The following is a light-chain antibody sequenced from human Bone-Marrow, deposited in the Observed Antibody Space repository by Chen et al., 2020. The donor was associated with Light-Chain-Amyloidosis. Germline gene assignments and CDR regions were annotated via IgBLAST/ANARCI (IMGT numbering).Light chain of an antibody. CDR1: QTISSSY. CDR2: GSS. J-gene: IGKJ4*01. CDR3: QQYGTSPLT. Sequence: EIVLTQSPGTLSLSPGEGANLSCRASQTISSSYLTWHQQKFGQAPRLLIYGSSSRATGIPDRFTGSGSGTDFTRTINRLEPEDFAMYYCQQYGTSPLTFGGGTKVEIK. V-gene: IGKV3-20*01.